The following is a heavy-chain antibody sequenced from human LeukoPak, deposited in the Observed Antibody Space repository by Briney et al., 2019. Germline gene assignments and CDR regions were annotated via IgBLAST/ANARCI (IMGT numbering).Heavy chain of an antibody. CDR2: IFWDDDK. V-gene: IGHV2-5*02. CDR3: AHLTYCGADCYSEN. D-gene: IGHD2-21*02. CDR1: GFSLSTSGVS. J-gene: IGHJ4*02. Sequence: SGPTLVNPTQTLTLTCTFSGFSLSTSGVSVGWIRQPPGKALEWLALIFWDDDKRYSPSLKSRLTITKDTSKNQVVLTITNMDPVDTATYYCAHLTYCGADCYSENWGQGTLVTVSS.